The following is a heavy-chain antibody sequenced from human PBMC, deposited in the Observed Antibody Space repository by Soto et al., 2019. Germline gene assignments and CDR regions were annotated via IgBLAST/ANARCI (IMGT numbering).Heavy chain of an antibody. Sequence: QVQLQESGPGLVKPSQTLSLTCTVSGGSISSGGYYWSWIRQHPGKGLEWIGYIYYSGSTYYNPSIKSRVTISVDTSKNQFSLKLISVSAAVTAVYYCARQTGGGWYAYWGQGTLVTVSS. CDR1: GGSISSGGYY. J-gene: IGHJ4*02. CDR2: IYYSGST. V-gene: IGHV4-31*03. D-gene: IGHD6-19*01. CDR3: ARQTGGGWYAY.